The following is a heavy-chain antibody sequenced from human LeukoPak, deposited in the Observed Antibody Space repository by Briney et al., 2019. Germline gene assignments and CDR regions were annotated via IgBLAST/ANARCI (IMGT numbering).Heavy chain of an antibody. D-gene: IGHD3-22*01. V-gene: IGHV3-33*06. CDR2: IWYDGSNK. CDR1: GFTFSSYG. J-gene: IGHJ3*02. CDR3: AKGFGVYFDSGGSDAFDI. Sequence: AGRSLRLSCAASGFTFSSYGMHWVRQAPGKGLEWVAVIWYDGSNKYYADPVKGRFTISRDNSMNTLYLQMDSLRAEDTAVYYCAKGFGVYFDSGGSDAFDIWGQGTMVTVSS.